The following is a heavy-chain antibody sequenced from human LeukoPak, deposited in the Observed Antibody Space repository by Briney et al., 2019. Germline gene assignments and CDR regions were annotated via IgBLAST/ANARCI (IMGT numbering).Heavy chain of an antibody. V-gene: IGHV4-39*01. CDR2: IYYSGST. CDR3: ARHVPPEGGDSNYEYFDY. CDR1: GGSISSSSYY. D-gene: IGHD4-11*01. J-gene: IGHJ4*02. Sequence: SETLSLTCTVSGGSISSSSYYWGWIRQPPGKGLEWIGSIYYSGSTYYNPSLKSRVTISVDTSKNQFSLKLSSVTAADTAVCYCARHVPPEGGDSNYEYFDYWGQGTLVTVSS.